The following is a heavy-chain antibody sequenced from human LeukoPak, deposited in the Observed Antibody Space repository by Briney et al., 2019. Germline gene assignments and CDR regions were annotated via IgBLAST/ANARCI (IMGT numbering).Heavy chain of an antibody. D-gene: IGHD1-26*01. Sequence: PGRSLRLSCAASGFTFSSYAMHWVRQAPGKGLEWVAVISYDGSNKYYADSVKGRFTISRDNSKNTLYLQMNSLRAEDTAVYYCAKSKWELLGDYWGQGTLVTVSS. J-gene: IGHJ4*02. V-gene: IGHV3-30-3*02. CDR2: ISYDGSNK. CDR3: AKSKWELLGDY. CDR1: GFTFSSYA.